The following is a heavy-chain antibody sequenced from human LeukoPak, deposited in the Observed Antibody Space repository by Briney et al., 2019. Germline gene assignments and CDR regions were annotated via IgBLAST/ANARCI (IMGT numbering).Heavy chain of an antibody. J-gene: IGHJ4*02. V-gene: IGHV3-33*01. D-gene: IGHD2-15*01. CDR1: GFTFSSYG. Sequence: GGSLRLSCAASGFTFSSYGMHWVRQAPGKGLEWVAVIWYDGSNKYYAGSVKGRFTISRDNSKNTLYLQMNSLRAEDTAVYYCARDRVRYCSGGSCFTFDYWGQGTLVTVSS. CDR3: ARDRVRYCSGGSCFTFDY. CDR2: IWYDGSNK.